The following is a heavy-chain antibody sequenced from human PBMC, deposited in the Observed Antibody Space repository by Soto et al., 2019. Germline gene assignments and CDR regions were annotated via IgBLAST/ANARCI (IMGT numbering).Heavy chain of an antibody. CDR2: IFFSGNT. Sequence: SETLSLTCTVSGGSILNGGHYWTWIRQHPGKGLEWIGRIFFSGNTHYNPALKSRLTFSLDTAKNQFSLKLTSVTAADTAIYYCARDNYGGMLDFGGQGTMVTVYS. CDR1: GGSILNGGHY. V-gene: IGHV4-31*03. D-gene: IGHD4-17*01. J-gene: IGHJ4*02. CDR3: ARDNYGGMLDF.